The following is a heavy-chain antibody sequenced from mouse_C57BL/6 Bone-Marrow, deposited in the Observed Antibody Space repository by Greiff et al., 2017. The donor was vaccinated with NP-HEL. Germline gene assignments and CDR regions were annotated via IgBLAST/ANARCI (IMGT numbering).Heavy chain of an antibody. V-gene: IGHV1-80*01. CDR1: GYAFSSYW. CDR3: ARNRRNYEPDY. CDR2: IYPGDGDT. J-gene: IGHJ2*01. Sequence: QVQLQQSGAELVKPGASVKISCKASGYAFSSYWMNWVKQRPGQGLEWIGQIYPGDGDTNYNGKFKGKATLTADKSSSTAYMQLSSLTSEDSAVYFCARNRRNYEPDYWGQGTTLTVSS. D-gene: IGHD2-4*01.